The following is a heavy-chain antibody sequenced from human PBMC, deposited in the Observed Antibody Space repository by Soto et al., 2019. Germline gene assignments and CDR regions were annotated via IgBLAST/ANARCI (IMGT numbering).Heavy chain of an antibody. V-gene: IGHV1-18*01. CDR1: GYTFTSYG. J-gene: IGHJ4*02. Sequence: ASVKVSCKASGYTFTSYGISWVRQAPGQGLEWMGWISAYNGNTNYAQKVQGRVTMTTDTSTSTAYMELRSLRSDDTAVYFCARRDPIRDCFDWWGQGTLVTVSS. D-gene: IGHD3-3*01. CDR2: ISAYNGNT. CDR3: ARRDPIRDCFDW.